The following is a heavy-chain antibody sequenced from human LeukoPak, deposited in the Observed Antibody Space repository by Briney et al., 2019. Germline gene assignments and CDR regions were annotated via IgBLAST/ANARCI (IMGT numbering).Heavy chain of an antibody. CDR1: GGSFSGYY. CDR2: ISGSGGST. J-gene: IGHJ4*02. CDR3: AKDPTSYDFWSGYNYFDY. Sequence: ETLSLTCAVYGGSFSGYYWSWVRQAPGKGLEWVSAISGSGGSTYYADSVKGRFTISRDNSKNTLYLQMNSLRAEDTAVYYCAKDPTSYDFWSGYNYFDYWGQGTLVTVSS. V-gene: IGHV3-23*01. D-gene: IGHD3-3*01.